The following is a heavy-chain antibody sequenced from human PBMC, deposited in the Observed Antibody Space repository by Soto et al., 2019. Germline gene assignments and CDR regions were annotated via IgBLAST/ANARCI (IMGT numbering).Heavy chain of an antibody. D-gene: IGHD3-3*01. J-gene: IGHJ5*02. V-gene: IGHV4-31*03. Sequence: QVQLQESGPGLVKPSQTLSLTCTVSGGSISSGGYYWSWIRQHPGKGLEWIGYIYYSGSTYYNPSLKSRVTISVDTSKNQFSLKLSSVTAADTAVYYCARDVLRFWSGYYINWFDPWGQGTLVTVSS. CDR2: IYYSGST. CDR3: ARDVLRFWSGYYINWFDP. CDR1: GGSISSGGYY.